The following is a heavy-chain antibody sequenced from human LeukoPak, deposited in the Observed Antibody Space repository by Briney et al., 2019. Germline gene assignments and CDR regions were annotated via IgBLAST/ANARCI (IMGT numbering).Heavy chain of an antibody. CDR3: ARHPGYDFWSGYSGAFDI. J-gene: IGHJ3*02. V-gene: IGHV4-59*08. Sequence: SETLSLTCTVSGGSIRSYYWSWIRQPPGKGLEWIGYIYYSESANYNPSLKSRVTISVDTSKNQFSLKLSSVTAADTAVYYCARHPGYDFWSGYSGAFDIWGQGTMVTVSS. CDR2: IYYSESA. D-gene: IGHD3-3*01. CDR1: GGSIRSYY.